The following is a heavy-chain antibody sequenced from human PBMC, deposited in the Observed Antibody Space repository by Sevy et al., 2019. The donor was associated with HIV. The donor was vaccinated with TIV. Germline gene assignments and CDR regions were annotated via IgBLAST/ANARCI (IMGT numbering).Heavy chain of an antibody. V-gene: IGHV3-7*01. Sequence: GGSLRLSCAASGFTFSSYWMSWVRQAPGKGLEWVANIKQDGSEKYYVDSVKGRFTISRDNAKNSLYLQMNGLRAEGTAVYYCAREGEGYYYGSGSPFDYWGQGTLVTVSS. CDR2: IKQDGSEK. J-gene: IGHJ4*02. CDR1: GFTFSSYW. D-gene: IGHD3-10*01. CDR3: AREGEGYYYGSGSPFDY.